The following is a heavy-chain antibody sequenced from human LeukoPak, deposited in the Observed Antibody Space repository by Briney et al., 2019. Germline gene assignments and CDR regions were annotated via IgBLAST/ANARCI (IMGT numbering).Heavy chain of an antibody. V-gene: IGHV3-30-3*01. CDR1: GFTFSDYS. J-gene: IGHJ4*02. D-gene: IGHD2/OR15-2a*01. CDR2: ISSDGNNK. CDR3: ARERYFAFDY. Sequence: GGSLRLSCVVSGFTFSDYSMDWVRQAPGKGLEWVAFISSDGNNKDYADSVKGRFTISRDNSKNTVYLQMDSLRPEDTAMYYCARERYFAFDYWGQGNLVTVSS.